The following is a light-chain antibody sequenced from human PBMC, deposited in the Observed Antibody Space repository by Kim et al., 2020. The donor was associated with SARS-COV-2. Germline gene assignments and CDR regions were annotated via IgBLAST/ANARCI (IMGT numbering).Light chain of an antibody. CDR2: GAS. CDR1: QSVDTN. CDR3: QQYDSWPLT. V-gene: IGKV3-15*01. Sequence: VSPGEKATLSCRASQSVDTNLAWYQQMPGQTPRLLSYGASTRATGIPARFSGSGSGTEFTLSISSLQSEDFAVYYCQQYDSWPLTFGQGTKVDIK. J-gene: IGKJ1*01.